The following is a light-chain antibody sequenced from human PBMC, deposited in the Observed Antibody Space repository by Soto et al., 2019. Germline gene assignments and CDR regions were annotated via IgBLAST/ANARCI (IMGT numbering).Light chain of an antibody. CDR1: QSISSN. CDR2: GAS. CDR3: QQYNNWPPIFT. J-gene: IGKJ3*01. Sequence: EIVMTQSPATLSVSPGERATLSCWASQSISSNLAWYQHKPGQAPRLLIYGASTRATGVPARFSGSGSGTEFTLTISSLQSEDFAVYYCQQYNNWPPIFTFGPGTKVDIK. V-gene: IGKV3-15*01.